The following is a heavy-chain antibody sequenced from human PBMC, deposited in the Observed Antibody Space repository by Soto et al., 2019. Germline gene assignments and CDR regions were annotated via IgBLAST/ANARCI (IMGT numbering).Heavy chain of an antibody. Sequence: GESLKISCKGSGYSFTSYWIGWVRQMPGKGLEWMGIIYPGDSDTRYSPSFQGQVTISADKSISTAYLQWSSLKASDTAMYYCARQYYYGSGSWVPFDYWGQGTLVTVSS. CDR2: IYPGDSDT. CDR1: GYSFTSYW. J-gene: IGHJ4*02. D-gene: IGHD3-10*01. CDR3: ARQYYYGSGSWVPFDY. V-gene: IGHV5-51*01.